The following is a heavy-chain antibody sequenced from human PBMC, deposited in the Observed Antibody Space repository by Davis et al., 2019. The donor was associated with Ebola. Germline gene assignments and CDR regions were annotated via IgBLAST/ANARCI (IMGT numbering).Heavy chain of an antibody. D-gene: IGHD6-13*01. CDR1: GFTFSSYS. V-gene: IGHV3-21*04. Sequence: GESLKISCAASGFTFSSYSMNWVRQAPGKGLEWVSCISSSSSYIYYADSVKGRFTLSRDNAKNSVYLQMNSLRAEDTAVYYCAREREQQLVHYYNGLDVWGQGTTVTVSS. J-gene: IGHJ6*02. CDR2: ISSSSSYI. CDR3: AREREQQLVHYYNGLDV.